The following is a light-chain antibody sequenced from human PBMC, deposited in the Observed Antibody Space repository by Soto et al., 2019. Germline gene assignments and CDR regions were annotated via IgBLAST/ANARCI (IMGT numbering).Light chain of an antibody. CDR1: SSDVGGYNY. Sequence: QSALTQPPSASGSPGQSVTISCTGTSSDVGGYNYVSWYQQHPGKAPKLMISEVSKRPSGVPDRFAGSKSRNTASLTVSGLEAEDEADYYCSSFAGNNTVVFGGGTKLTVL. J-gene: IGLJ2*01. CDR2: EVS. CDR3: SSFAGNNTVV. V-gene: IGLV2-8*01.